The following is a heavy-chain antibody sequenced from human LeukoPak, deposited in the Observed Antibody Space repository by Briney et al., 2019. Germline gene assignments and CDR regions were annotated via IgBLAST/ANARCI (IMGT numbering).Heavy chain of an antibody. CDR2: IKQDGSEK. CDR3: AKELVGAMND. D-gene: IGHD1-26*01. CDR1: GFTFSSYW. Sequence: PGGSLRLSCAASGFTFSSYWMSWVRHAPGKGLEWVANIKQDGSEKYYVDSVKGRFTISRDNAKNSLYLQMNSLRAEDTALYYCAKELVGAMNDWGQGTLVTVSS. V-gene: IGHV3-7*03. J-gene: IGHJ4*02.